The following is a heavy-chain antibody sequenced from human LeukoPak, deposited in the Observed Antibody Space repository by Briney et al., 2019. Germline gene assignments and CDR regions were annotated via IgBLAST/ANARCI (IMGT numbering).Heavy chain of an antibody. CDR1: GFTFSSYA. J-gene: IGHJ4*02. D-gene: IGHD3-22*01. CDR3: AKDSGDSRGYYYVGYFDY. V-gene: IGHV3-23*01. CDR2: ISGSGGST. Sequence: GGSLRLSCAASGFTFSSYAMSWVRQAPGKGLEWVSAISGSGGSTYYADSVKGRFTISRDNSKNTLYLQMNSLRAEDTAVYYCAKDSGDSRGYYYVGYFDYWGQGTLVTVS.